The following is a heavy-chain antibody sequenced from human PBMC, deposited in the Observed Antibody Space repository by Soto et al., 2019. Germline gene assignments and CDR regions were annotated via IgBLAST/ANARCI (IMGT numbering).Heavy chain of an antibody. CDR2: ISAYNGSR. CDR1: GYTFTTYG. Sequence: ASVKVSLMASGYTFTTYGISSVRQPGGQGFEWMGWISAYNGSRIYTQKVQGRVTITTDTSSMTAYMELRSLRSVDTAVYYCARGTGADVLGAFDIWGQGTMVTVSS. V-gene: IGHV1-18*01. J-gene: IGHJ3*02. D-gene: IGHD1-26*01. CDR3: ARGTGADVLGAFDI.